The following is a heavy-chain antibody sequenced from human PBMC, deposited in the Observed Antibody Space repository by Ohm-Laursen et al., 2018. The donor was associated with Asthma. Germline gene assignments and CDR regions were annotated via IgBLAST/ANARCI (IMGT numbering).Heavy chain of an antibody. J-gene: IGHJ6*02. Sequence: ASVKVSCKASGGTFSSYAISWVRQAPGQGLEWMGGIIPIFGTANYAQKFQGRVTITADESTSTAYMELSSLRSEDTAVYYCAREDYGDDYYYYYGMDVWGQGTTVTVSS. CDR2: IIPIFGTA. CDR3: AREDYGDDYYYYYGMDV. D-gene: IGHD4-17*01. V-gene: IGHV1-69*13. CDR1: GGTFSSYA.